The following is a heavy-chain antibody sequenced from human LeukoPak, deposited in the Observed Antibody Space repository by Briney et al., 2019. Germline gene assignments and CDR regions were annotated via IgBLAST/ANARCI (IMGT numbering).Heavy chain of an antibody. CDR1: GFTFSSYA. CDR3: ARDLGIAGTTHAFDI. Sequence: GGSLRLSCAASGFTFSSYAMSWVRQAPRKGLEWVSAITGSGGNTYYADSVKGRFTISRDNSKNTLYLQMNSLRAEDTAVYFCARDLGIAGTTHAFDIWGQGTMVTVSS. D-gene: IGHD1-14*01. V-gene: IGHV3-23*01. CDR2: ITGSGGNT. J-gene: IGHJ3*02.